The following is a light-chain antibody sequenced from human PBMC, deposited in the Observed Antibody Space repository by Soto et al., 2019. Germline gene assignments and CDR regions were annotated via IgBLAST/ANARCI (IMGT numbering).Light chain of an antibody. J-gene: IGLJ3*02. CDR3: QSYDSSLSNWV. V-gene: IGLV1-40*01. CDR1: SSNIGAGYD. Sequence: QSVLPQPPSVSGAPGQRVTISCTGSSSNIGAGYDVHWYQQLPGTAPKLLIYGNSNRPSGVPDRLSGSKSGTSASLAITGLQAEDEADYYCQSYDSSLSNWVFGGGTKLTVL. CDR2: GNS.